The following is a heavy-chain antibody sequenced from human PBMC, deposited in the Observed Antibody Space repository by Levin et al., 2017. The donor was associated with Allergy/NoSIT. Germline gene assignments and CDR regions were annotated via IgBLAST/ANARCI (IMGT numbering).Heavy chain of an antibody. CDR2: IYSGGST. CDR3: ARVYCSGGSCYPHYYYYYYMDV. Sequence: VRQGPRKGLEWVSVIYSGGSTYYADSVKGRFTISRDNSKNTLYLQMNSLRAEDTAVYYCARVYCSGGSCYPHYYYYYYMDVWGKGTTVTVSS. V-gene: IGHV3-66*01. D-gene: IGHD2-15*01. J-gene: IGHJ6*03.